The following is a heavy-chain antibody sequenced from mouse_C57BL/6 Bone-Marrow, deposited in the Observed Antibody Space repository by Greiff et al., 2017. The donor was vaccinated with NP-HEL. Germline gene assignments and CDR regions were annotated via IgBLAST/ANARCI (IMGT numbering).Heavy chain of an antibody. CDR1: GYTFTSYW. CDR3: ARESWFAY. V-gene: IGHV1-50*01. CDR2: IDPSDSYT. Sequence: VQLQHPGAELVKPGASVKLSCKASGYTFTSYWMQWVKQRPGQGLEWIGEIDPSDSYTNYNQKFKGKATLTVDTSSSTAYMQLSSLTSEDSAVYYCARESWFAYWGQGTLVTVSA. J-gene: IGHJ3*01.